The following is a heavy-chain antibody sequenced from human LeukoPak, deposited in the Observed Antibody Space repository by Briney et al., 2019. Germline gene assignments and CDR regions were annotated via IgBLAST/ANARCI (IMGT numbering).Heavy chain of an antibody. CDR1: GFTFRSHG. Sequence: GRSLRLSCAASGFTFRSHGMRWVRQAPGKGLEWVAVIWYAGSNAYYAGSVKGRFTISRDNYKNTLYLQMSSLRAADTAIFYCARVYLGVDFWSGYYLLDFWGQGTLVTVSS. D-gene: IGHD3-3*01. V-gene: IGHV3-33*01. J-gene: IGHJ4*02. CDR2: IWYAGSNA. CDR3: ARVYLGVDFWSGYYLLDF.